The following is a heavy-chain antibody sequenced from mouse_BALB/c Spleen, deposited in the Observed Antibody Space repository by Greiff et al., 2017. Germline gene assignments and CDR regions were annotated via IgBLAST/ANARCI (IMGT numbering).Heavy chain of an antibody. CDR2: ISSGGSYT. CDR3: ARRVRSGSDYDGYFDV. J-gene: IGHJ1*01. Sequence: EVNVVESGGDLVKPGGSLKLSCAASGFTFSSYGMSWVRQTPDKRLEWVATISSGGSYTDYPDSVKGRFTISRDNAKNTLYLQLSRLKSEDTAMYYCARRVRSGSDYDGYFDVWGEGTTVTVSS. D-gene: IGHD2-4*01. V-gene: IGHV5-6*02. CDR1: GFTFSSYG.